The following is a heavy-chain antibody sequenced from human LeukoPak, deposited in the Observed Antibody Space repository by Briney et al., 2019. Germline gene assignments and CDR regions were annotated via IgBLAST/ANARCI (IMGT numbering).Heavy chain of an antibody. Sequence: HPGGSLRLSCAASGFTFSSYAMHWVRQAPGKGLEWVAVISYDGSNKYYADSVKGRFTISRDNSKNTLYLQMNSLKAEDTAVYYCAREVFFDIWGQGTMVTVSS. CDR3: AREVFFDI. J-gene: IGHJ3*02. CDR2: ISYDGSNK. V-gene: IGHV3-30*14. CDR1: GFTFSSYA. D-gene: IGHD3-10*01.